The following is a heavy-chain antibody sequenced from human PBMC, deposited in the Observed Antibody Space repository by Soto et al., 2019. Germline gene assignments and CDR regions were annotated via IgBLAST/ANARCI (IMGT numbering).Heavy chain of an antibody. CDR1: GGSFSGYY. CDR3: ARGRRGSYYPVNWFDP. D-gene: IGHD1-26*01. J-gene: IGHJ5*02. V-gene: IGHV4-34*01. CDR2: INHSGST. Sequence: SETLSLTCAVYGGSFSGYYWSWIRQPPGKGLEWIGEINHSGSTNYNPSLKSRVTISVDTSKNQFSLKLSSVTAADTAVYYCARGRRGSYYPVNWFDPWGQGTLVTVSS.